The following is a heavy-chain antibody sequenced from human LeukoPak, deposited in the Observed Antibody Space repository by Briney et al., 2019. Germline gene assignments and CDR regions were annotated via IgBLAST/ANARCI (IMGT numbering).Heavy chain of an antibody. CDR2: ISSSSDHI. Sequence: GGSLRLSCAASGFTFSSYAMNWVRQAPGKGLEWVSSISSSSDHIAYADSVKGRFTISRDNAKNALYLQVNSLRAEDTAVYYCARGVVPAAFDYWGQGALVTVSS. CDR1: GFTFSSYA. D-gene: IGHD2-2*01. CDR3: ARGVVPAAFDY. V-gene: IGHV3-21*01. J-gene: IGHJ4*02.